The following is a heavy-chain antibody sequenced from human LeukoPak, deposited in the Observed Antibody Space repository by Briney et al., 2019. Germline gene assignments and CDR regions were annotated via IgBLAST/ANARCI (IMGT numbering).Heavy chain of an antibody. CDR2: ISGSGGST. V-gene: IGHV3-23*01. Sequence: GGSLRLSCAASGFTFSSFAMSWVRQAPGKGLEWVSAISGSGGSTYYADSVKGRFTISRDNSKNTLYLQMNSLRAEDTAVYYCAKAGVAARQRAFYFDYWGQGTLVTVSS. J-gene: IGHJ4*02. CDR1: GFTFSSFA. CDR3: AKAGVAARQRAFYFDY. D-gene: IGHD6-6*01.